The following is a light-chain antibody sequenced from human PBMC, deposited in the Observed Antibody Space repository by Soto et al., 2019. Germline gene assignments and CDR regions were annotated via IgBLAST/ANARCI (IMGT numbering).Light chain of an antibody. CDR3: QQRSSWPRA. CDR1: QNINTY. J-gene: IGKJ4*01. Sequence: EIVLTQSPATLSLSLGERATLSSRASQNINTYLVWYQQKPGQAPRLLIYDASKRATGIPDRFSGSGSGTDFTLTISSLAPEDFALYYCQQRSSWPRAFGGGTKVEIK. V-gene: IGKV3-11*01. CDR2: DAS.